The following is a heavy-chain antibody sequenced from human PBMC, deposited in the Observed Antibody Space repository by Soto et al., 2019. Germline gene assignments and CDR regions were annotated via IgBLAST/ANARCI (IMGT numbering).Heavy chain of an antibody. V-gene: IGHV4-59*01. CDR2: IHYNGNT. CDR3: AREGNLGRWIQPLDS. CDR1: GGSISSYS. J-gene: IGHJ4*02. D-gene: IGHD2-2*03. Sequence: PTDTLSLTCTVSGGSISSYSWNWLRQPPGKGLEWIGNIHYNGNTKYSPSLKSRVTMSVDTSKNHFSLKLISVTTADTDVYFCAREGNLGRWIQPLDSWGQGTLVTVS.